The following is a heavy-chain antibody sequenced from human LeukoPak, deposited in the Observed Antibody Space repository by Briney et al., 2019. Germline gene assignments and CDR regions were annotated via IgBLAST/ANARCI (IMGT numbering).Heavy chain of an antibody. CDR1: GFTFSSYG. D-gene: IGHD3-22*01. J-gene: IGHJ4*02. V-gene: IGHV3-30*18. CDR3: AKGQRITMIVVIDY. Sequence: PGRSLRLSCAASGFTFSSYGMHWVRQAPGKGLEWVAVISYDGSNKYYADSVKGRFTISRGNSKNTLYLQMNSLRAEDTAVYYCAKGQRITMIVVIDYWGQGTLVTVSS. CDR2: ISYDGSNK.